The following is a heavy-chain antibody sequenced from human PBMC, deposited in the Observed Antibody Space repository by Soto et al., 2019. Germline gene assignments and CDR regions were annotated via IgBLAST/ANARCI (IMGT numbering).Heavy chain of an antibody. Sequence: GASVKVSCKASGYTFDRYYMHWVRQAPGQGLEWMGMINPSGSITSYAQKFQGRVTMTRDTSTSTISMELSSLRSDDTAVYYCTRGSFLEWSCMDVWGQGTTVTSP. CDR3: TRGSFLEWSCMDV. CDR2: INPSGSIT. D-gene: IGHD3-3*01. J-gene: IGHJ6*02. CDR1: GYTFDRYY. V-gene: IGHV1-46*02.